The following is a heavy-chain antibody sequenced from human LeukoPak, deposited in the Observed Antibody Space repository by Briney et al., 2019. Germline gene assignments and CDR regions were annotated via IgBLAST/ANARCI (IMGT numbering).Heavy chain of an antibody. CDR3: ARPGGVDY. D-gene: IGHD3-16*01. V-gene: IGHV4-31*03. CDR2: IYYSGST. CDR1: GGSISSGGYY. Sequence: PSETLSLTCTVSGGSISSGGYYWSWIRQHPGKGLEWIGYIYYSGSTYYNLSLKSRVTISVDTSKNQFSLKLSSVTAADTAMYCCARPGGVDYWGQGTLVTVSS. J-gene: IGHJ4*02.